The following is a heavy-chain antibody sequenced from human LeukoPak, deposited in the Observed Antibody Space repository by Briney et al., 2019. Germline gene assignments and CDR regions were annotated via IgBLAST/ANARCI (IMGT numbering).Heavy chain of an antibody. D-gene: IGHD5-12*01. V-gene: IGHV4-34*01. CDR2: INHSGST. CDR1: GGSFSGYY. CDR3: ASGYSGMYYYYYGMDV. J-gene: IGHJ6*02. Sequence: SETLSLTCAVYGGSFSGYYWSWIRQPPGKGLEWIGEINHSGSTNYNPSLKSRVTILVDTSKNQFSLKLSSVTAADTAVYYCASGYSGMYYYYYGMDVWGQGTTVTVSS.